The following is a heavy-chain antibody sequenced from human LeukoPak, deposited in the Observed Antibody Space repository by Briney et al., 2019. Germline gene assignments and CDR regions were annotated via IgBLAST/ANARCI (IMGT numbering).Heavy chain of an antibody. V-gene: IGHV3-53*01. CDR1: GFTVSSHF. Sequence: HPGGSLRLSCAASGFTVSSHFLSWVRQAPGKGLEWVSIIYSDGTTHYADSVRGRFAISRDTSGNTVFLQMNSLRVDDTAIYYCARALTITTNFDCWGQGTLVTVSS. CDR2: IYSDGTT. J-gene: IGHJ4*02. D-gene: IGHD4-11*01. CDR3: ARALTITTNFDC.